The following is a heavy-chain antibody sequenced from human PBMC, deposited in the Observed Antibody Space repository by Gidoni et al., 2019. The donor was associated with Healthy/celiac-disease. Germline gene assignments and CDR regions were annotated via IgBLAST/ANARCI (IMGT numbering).Heavy chain of an antibody. V-gene: IGHV4-34*01. CDR2: INHSGST. CDR3: ARVGNYYGGLYH. CDR1: GGSFSGYY. Sequence: QVQLQQWGAGLLKPSETLSLTCAVYGGSFSGYYWSWIRQPPGKGLEWIGEINHSGSTNYNPPLKSRFTISVATSKTHFSLKLSSVTAADPAVYYCARVGNYYGGLYHWGQGTMVTVSS. J-gene: IGHJ3*01. D-gene: IGHD3-10*01.